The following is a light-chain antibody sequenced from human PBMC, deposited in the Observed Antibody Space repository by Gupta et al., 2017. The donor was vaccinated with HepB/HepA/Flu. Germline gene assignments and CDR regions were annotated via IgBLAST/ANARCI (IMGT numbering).Light chain of an antibody. CDR2: DVS. Sequence: QSALTQPASVSGSPGPSITISCTGTSSDVGGYNYVSWYQQHPGKAPKLMIYDVSNRPSGVSNRFSGSKSGNTASLTISGLQAEDEDDYYCSSYTSSSTAFGGGTKLTGL. J-gene: IGLJ2*01. V-gene: IGLV2-14*03. CDR3: SSYTSSSTA. CDR1: SSDVGGYNY.